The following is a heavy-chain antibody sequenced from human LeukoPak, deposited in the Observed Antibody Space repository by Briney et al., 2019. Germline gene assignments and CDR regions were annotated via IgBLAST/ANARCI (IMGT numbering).Heavy chain of an antibody. V-gene: IGHV3-23*01. CDR2: ISGSPGST. D-gene: IGHD1-26*01. CDR1: GFTFSSYA. CDR3: ARTGGSQGGNY. Sequence: GGSLRLSRAASGFTFSSYAMSWVRQAPGKGLEWVSAISGSPGSTYYADSEKGRFTISRDNSKNTLYLQMNSLRAEDTAVYYCARTGGSQGGNYWGQGTLVTVSS. J-gene: IGHJ4*02.